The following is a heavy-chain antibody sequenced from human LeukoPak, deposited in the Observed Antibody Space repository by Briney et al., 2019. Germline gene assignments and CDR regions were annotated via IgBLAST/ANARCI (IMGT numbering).Heavy chain of an antibody. CDR3: AKNGDRGAYCSGGSCYPYYYYYMDV. CDR1: GFTFGSYA. Sequence: GGSLRLSCAASGFTFGSYAMSWVRQAPGKGLEWVSAISGIGGSTYYADSVKGRFTISRDNSKNTLFLQVNSLRAEDTAIYYCAKNGDRGAYCSGGSCYPYYYYYMDVWGKGTTVTISS. J-gene: IGHJ6*03. CDR2: ISGIGGST. V-gene: IGHV3-23*01. D-gene: IGHD2-15*01.